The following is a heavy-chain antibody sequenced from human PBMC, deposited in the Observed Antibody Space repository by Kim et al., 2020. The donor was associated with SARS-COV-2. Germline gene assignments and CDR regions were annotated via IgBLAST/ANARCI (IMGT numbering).Heavy chain of an antibody. D-gene: IGHD4-17*01. Sequence: GGSLRLSCAASGFIFSTYWMSWVRQAPGKGLEWLANIKHDGSEKYYVDSVKGRFTISRDNAMNSLYLQMSSLRTEDTAVYYCARGSSGGSSGSYGSNPTYWGQGTLVTVSS. CDR2: IKHDGSEK. V-gene: IGHV3-7*01. CDR1: GFIFSTYW. J-gene: IGHJ4*02. CDR3: ARGSSGGSSGSYGSNPTY.